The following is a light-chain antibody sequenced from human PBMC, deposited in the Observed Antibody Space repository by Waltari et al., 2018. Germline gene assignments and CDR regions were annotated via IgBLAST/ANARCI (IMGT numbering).Light chain of an antibody. V-gene: IGLV1-44*01. CDR3: AAWDDSLSGPV. Sequence: QSVLTQPPSASGAPGQRVTIPCSGTTPNIGRNPVTWYPHIPGTAPGLPTHNNKHRPAGVPDRISGSKSGTSASLAISGLQSEDEADYYCAAWDDSLSGPVFGGGTKLTVL. CDR1: TPNIGRNP. CDR2: NNK. J-gene: IGLJ2*01.